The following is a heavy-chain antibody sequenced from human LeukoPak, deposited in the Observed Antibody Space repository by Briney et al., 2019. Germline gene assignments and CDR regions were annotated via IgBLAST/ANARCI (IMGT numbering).Heavy chain of an antibody. V-gene: IGHV4-4*07. CDR1: GGYTGSHY. J-gene: IGHJ5*02. CDR3: ARDFYASGFYFWFDP. CDR2: ISPSGTT. D-gene: IGHD2/OR15-2a*01. Sequence: PSETLSLTCTVSGGYTGSHYWSWIRQPAGKGLEWIGRISPSGTTHYNPSLGSRVTMSVDTSKNYFSLRLSSVTAAGTAVYYCARDFYASGFYFWFDPWGQGILVTVSS.